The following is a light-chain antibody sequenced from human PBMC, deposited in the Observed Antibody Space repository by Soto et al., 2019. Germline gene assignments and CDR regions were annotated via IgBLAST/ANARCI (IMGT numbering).Light chain of an antibody. CDR3: KSYAGSNTYV. V-gene: IGLV2-8*01. CDR2: EVV. CDR1: KSDIGAYDF. Sequence: SALTQPPSESGSPGQSVTISCTGTKSDIGAYDFVSWYQHHPGKAPRLIIYEVVQRPSGVPDRFSGSKSGNTASLTVSGLQAADEADYFCKSYAGSNTYVFGSGTKVTVL. J-gene: IGLJ1*01.